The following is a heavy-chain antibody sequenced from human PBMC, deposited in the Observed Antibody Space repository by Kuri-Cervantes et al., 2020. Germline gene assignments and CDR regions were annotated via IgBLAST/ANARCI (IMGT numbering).Heavy chain of an antibody. D-gene: IGHD5-12*01. CDR3: ARDKWLRFSTVGSLDY. CDR2: ISYDGSNK. V-gene: IGHV3-30-3*01. J-gene: IGHJ4*02. Sequence: GESLKISCAASGFTFSSYAMHWVRQAPGKGLEWVAVISYDGSNKYYADSVKGRFTISRDNSKNTLYLQMNSLRAEDTAVYYCARDKWLRFSTVGSLDYWGQGTLVTVSS. CDR1: GFTFSSYA.